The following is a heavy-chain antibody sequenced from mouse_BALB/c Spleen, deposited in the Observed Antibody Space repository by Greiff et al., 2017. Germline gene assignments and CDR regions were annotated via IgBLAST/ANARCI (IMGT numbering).Heavy chain of an antibody. J-gene: IGHJ1*01. CDR3: ARNFGDYGRYFDV. CDR1: GFSLTSYG. V-gene: IGHV2-4-1*01. Sequence: QVQLQQSGPGLVQPSQSLSITCTVSGFSLTSYGVHWVRQSPGKGLEWLGVIWSGGSTDYNAAFISRLGISKDNSKSQVFFKMNSLQADDTAIYYCARNFGDYGRYFDVWGAGTTVTVSS. CDR2: IWSGGST. D-gene: IGHD1-1*02.